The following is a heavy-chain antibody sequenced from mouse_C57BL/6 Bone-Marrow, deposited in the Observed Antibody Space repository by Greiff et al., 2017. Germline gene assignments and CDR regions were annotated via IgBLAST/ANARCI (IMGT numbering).Heavy chain of an antibody. CDR1: GFTFSSYG. CDR2: ISSGGSYT. CDR3: ARLYYGSSLAWFAY. J-gene: IGHJ3*01. Sequence: EVQGVESGGDLVKPGGSLKLSCAASGFTFSSYGMSWVRQTPDTRLEWVATISSGGSYTYYPDSVKGRFTISRDNAKNTLYLQMSSLKSEDTAMYYCARLYYGSSLAWFAYWGQGTLVTVSA. D-gene: IGHD1-1*01. V-gene: IGHV5-6*01.